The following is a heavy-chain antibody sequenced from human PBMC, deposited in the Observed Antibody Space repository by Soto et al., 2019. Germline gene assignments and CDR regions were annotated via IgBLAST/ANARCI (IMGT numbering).Heavy chain of an antibody. CDR1: GGTFSSYA. D-gene: IGHD2-2*01. V-gene: IGHV1-69*12. Sequence: QVQLVQSGAEVKKPGSSVKVSCKASGGTFSSYAISWVRQAPGQGIEWMGGIIPIFGTANYAQKFQGRVTITADESTSTASMELSSLRSEYTAVYYCGRHVPAAGYYYGMDVWGQGTTVTVSS. CDR2: IIPIFGTA. CDR3: GRHVPAAGYYYGMDV. J-gene: IGHJ6*02.